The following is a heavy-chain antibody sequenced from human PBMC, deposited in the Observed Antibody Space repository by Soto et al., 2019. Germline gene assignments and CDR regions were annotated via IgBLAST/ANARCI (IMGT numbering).Heavy chain of an antibody. J-gene: IGHJ6*02. CDR2: IYPGYSAT. CDR1: GYSFISYW. CDR3: ARHARPGRVTYNYYGMDV. D-gene: IGHD5-18*01. Sequence: ESPKISCKGSGYSFISYWIGWVRHMPGKGLEWMGVIYPGYSATRYIPSFQGQVTISADKSISTPYLQWSSLNASHTAMYYCARHARPGRVTYNYYGMDVWGQGTTVTVSS. V-gene: IGHV5-51*01.